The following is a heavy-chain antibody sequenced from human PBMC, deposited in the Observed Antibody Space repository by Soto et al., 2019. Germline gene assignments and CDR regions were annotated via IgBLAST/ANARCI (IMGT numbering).Heavy chain of an antibody. CDR1: GGSLTSGYYY. CDR3: ARDTWARRTYYYDTSDTS. J-gene: IGHJ5*02. Sequence: SETLSLTCAFSGGSLTSGYYYWTWIRQPPGKALEWVGHIYHTGSTNYSPSLKSRVTISVDTSKNQFSLNLRSVTAADTAVYYCARDTWARRTYYYDTSDTSWGQGTLVTVSS. V-gene: IGHV4-61*01. CDR2: IYHTGST. D-gene: IGHD3-22*01.